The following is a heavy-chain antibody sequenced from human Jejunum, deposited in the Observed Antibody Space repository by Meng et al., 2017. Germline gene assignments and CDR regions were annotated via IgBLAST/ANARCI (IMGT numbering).Heavy chain of an antibody. CDR2: INHSGST. CDR3: FHSKYSFDL. CDR1: GGSFSNYH. Sequence: SETLSLTCAVDGGSFSNYHWTWIRQPPGKGLEWIGEINHSGSTHYTQSLNGRVTISGDTSKNQFSLTLSSVTAADTAVYFCFHSKYSFDLWGQGTPVTVSS. D-gene: IGHD5-18*01. V-gene: IGHV4-34*01. J-gene: IGHJ4*02.